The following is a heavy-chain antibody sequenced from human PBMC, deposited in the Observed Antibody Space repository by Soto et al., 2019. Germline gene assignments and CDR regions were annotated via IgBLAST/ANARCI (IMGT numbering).Heavy chain of an antibody. J-gene: IGHJ4*02. V-gene: IGHV3-23*01. D-gene: IGHD3-10*01. CDR1: GFSFSSNA. CDR3: TTVVWFGELAEFDY. CDR2: ISATGGTI. Sequence: PGGSLRLSCAPSGFSFSSNAMSWVRQAPGKGLEWVSAISATGGTIYYADSVKGRFTISRDNSKNTLYLQMNSLKTEDTAVYYCTTVVWFGELAEFDYWGQGTLVTVSS.